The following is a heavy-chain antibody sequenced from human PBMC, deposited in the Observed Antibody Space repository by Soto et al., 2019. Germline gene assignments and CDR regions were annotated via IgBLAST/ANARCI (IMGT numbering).Heavy chain of an antibody. D-gene: IGHD1-26*01. CDR2: IYSGGST. Sequence: GGSLRLSCAASGFTVSSNYMSWVCQAPGKGLEWVSVIYSGGSTYYADSVKGRFTISRDNSKNTLYLQMNSLRAEDTAVYYCAGDIFSYGSDAFDIWGQGTMVTVSS. CDR3: AGDIFSYGSDAFDI. V-gene: IGHV3-66*01. J-gene: IGHJ3*02. CDR1: GFTVSSNY.